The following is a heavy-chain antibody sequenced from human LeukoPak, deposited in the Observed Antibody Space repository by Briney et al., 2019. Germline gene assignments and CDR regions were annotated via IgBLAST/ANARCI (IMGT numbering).Heavy chain of an antibody. Sequence: GGSLRLSCAASGFTFSSYSMNWVRQAPGKGLEWVSSISSSSSYIYYADSVKGRFTISRDNAKNSLYLQVNSLRAEDTAVYYCAREVYYYGSGSYYYMDVWGKGTTVTVSS. V-gene: IGHV3-21*01. D-gene: IGHD3-10*01. J-gene: IGHJ6*03. CDR3: AREVYYYGSGSYYYMDV. CDR1: GFTFSSYS. CDR2: ISSSSSYI.